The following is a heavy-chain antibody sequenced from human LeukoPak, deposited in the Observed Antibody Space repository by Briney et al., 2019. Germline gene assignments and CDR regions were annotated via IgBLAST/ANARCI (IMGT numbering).Heavy chain of an antibody. Sequence: GGSLRLSCAASGFTFSSYGMHWVRQAPGKGLEWVAFIRYDGSNKYYADSVKGRFTISRDNSKNTLYLQMNSLRAEDTAVYYCAKDDTYGDYGPDYWGQGTLVTVSS. D-gene: IGHD4-17*01. V-gene: IGHV3-30*02. J-gene: IGHJ4*02. CDR2: IRYDGSNK. CDR1: GFTFSSYG. CDR3: AKDDTYGDYGPDY.